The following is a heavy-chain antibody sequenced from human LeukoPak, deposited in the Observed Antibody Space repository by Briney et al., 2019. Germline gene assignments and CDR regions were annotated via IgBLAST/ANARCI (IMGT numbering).Heavy chain of an antibody. V-gene: IGHV1-18*04. CDR2: ISGYNGKT. D-gene: IGHD6-19*01. J-gene: IGHJ3*02. Sequence: GASVKVSCKASGYTFTGYYMHWVRQAPGQGLEWMAWISGYNGKTNYAQMLQGRVTMTTDTSTSTAYMELRSLRSDDTAVYYCARDRLSSSDRGGGYAFDIWGQGTMVAVSS. CDR1: GYTFTGYY. CDR3: ARDRLSSSDRGGGYAFDI.